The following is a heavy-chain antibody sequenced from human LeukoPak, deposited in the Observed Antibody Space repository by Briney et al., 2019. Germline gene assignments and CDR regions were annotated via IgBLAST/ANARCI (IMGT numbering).Heavy chain of an antibody. J-gene: IGHJ4*02. CDR3: AKDWSCDY. Sequence: GGSLRLFCAASAFTFTNSAMTWVRQAPGKGPEWVSAISGSGDKIHYADSVKGRFTISRDNSKNTLYLQMNSLRVEDTAIYYCAKDWSCDYWGQGTLITVSS. CDR1: AFTFTNSA. V-gene: IGHV3-23*01. D-gene: IGHD1-26*01. CDR2: ISGSGDKI.